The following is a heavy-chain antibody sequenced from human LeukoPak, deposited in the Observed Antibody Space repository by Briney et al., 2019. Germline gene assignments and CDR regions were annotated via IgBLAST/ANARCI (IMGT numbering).Heavy chain of an antibody. J-gene: IGHJ4*02. D-gene: IGHD3-22*01. CDR2: IYPGDSDT. CDR3: ARPYYYDSSGHYPGY. Sequence: GESLKISCKGSGYSFTSYWSGWVRQMPGKGLEWMGIIYPGDSDTRYSPSFQGQVTISADKSISTAYLQWSSLKASDTAMYYCARPYYYDSSGHYPGYWGQGTPVTVSS. CDR1: GYSFTSYW. V-gene: IGHV5-51*01.